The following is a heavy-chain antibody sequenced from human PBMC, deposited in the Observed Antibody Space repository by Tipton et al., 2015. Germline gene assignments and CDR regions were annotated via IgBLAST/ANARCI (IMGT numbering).Heavy chain of an antibody. CDR2: ISSNGYNT. CDR3: VKDGYYYDSGGYSPLDY. V-gene: IGHV3-64D*08. CDR1: GFTLSRYA. Sequence: SLRLSCSAAGFTLSRYAMNWVRQAPGKGLEYVSAISSNGYNTYYADSVKGRFTISRDNSKNTLYLQMSGLRAEDTAVYYCVKDGYYYDSGGYSPLDYWGQGTLVTVSS. D-gene: IGHD3-22*01. J-gene: IGHJ4*02.